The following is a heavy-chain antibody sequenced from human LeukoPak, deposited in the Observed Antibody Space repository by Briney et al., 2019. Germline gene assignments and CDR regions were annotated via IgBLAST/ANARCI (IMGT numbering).Heavy chain of an antibody. CDR3: AKGQRDQLLSVFDY. D-gene: IGHD2-2*01. CDR2: ISWNSGSI. J-gene: IGHJ4*02. CDR1: GFTFDDYA. Sequence: GGSLRLSCAASGFTFDDYAMHWVRQAPGKGLEWVSGISWNSGSIGYADSVKGRFTISRDNAKNSLYLQMNSLRAEDTALYYCAKGQRDQLLSVFDYWGQGTLVTVSS. V-gene: IGHV3-9*01.